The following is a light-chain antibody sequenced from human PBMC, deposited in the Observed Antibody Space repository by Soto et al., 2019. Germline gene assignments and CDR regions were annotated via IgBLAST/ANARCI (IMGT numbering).Light chain of an antibody. Sequence: DVVMTQSPLSLPVTLGQPASISCRSSQSIVYSDGNAYLSWFQQRPGQPPRRLIYRTSNRDSGVPERFSGSGSGTDFTLTISRVEAEDVGVYYCMQGTVWPPTFGRGIKVEIK. CDR1: QSIVYSDGNAY. V-gene: IGKV2-30*01. CDR2: RTS. J-gene: IGKJ1*01. CDR3: MQGTVWPPT.